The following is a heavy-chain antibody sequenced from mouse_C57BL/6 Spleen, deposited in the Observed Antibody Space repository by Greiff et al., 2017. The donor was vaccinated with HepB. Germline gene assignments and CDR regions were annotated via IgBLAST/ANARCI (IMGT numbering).Heavy chain of an antibody. V-gene: IGHV5-17*01. CDR2: ISSGSSTI. J-gene: IGHJ4*01. CDR1: GFTFSDYG. D-gene: IGHD4-1*01. CDR3: ARTNGAPMDY. Sequence: EVHLVESGGGLVKPGGSLKLSCAASGFTFSDYGMHWVRQAPEKGLEWVAYISSGSSTIYYADTVKGRFTISRDNAKNTLFLQMTSLRSEDTAMYYCARTNGAPMDYWGQGTSVTVSS.